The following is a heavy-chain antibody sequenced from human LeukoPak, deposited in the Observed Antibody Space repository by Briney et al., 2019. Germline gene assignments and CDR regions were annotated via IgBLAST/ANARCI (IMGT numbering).Heavy chain of an antibody. D-gene: IGHD4-17*01. J-gene: IGHJ4*02. V-gene: IGHV4-34*01. Sequence: SETLSLTCAVDGESLSGYFWSWIRQPPGKELEWIGEINVDGSINYNPSLKSRVTISADTSKSQFSLELTSVIAADTAVFYCARARSTVTTYFDSWGQGTLVIVSS. CDR1: GESLSGYF. CDR2: INVDGSI. CDR3: ARARSTVTTYFDS.